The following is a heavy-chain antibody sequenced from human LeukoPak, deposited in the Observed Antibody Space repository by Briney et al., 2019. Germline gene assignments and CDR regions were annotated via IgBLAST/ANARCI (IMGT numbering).Heavy chain of an antibody. V-gene: IGHV3-30*04. D-gene: IGHD3-3*01. CDR3: ARDRPSTVFGVADYYYMDV. Sequence: GGSLRLSCAASGFTFGSYAMHWVRQATGKGLEWVAIISSGRIFKYYADSVKGRFTISRDNSKNTLFLEMKSLRAEDTAVYSCARDRPSTVFGVADYYYMDVWGKGSTVTVSS. J-gene: IGHJ6*03. CDR1: GFTFGSYA. CDR2: ISSGRIFK.